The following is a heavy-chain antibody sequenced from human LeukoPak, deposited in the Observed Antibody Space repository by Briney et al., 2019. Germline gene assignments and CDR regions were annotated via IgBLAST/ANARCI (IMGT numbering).Heavy chain of an antibody. CDR3: ARDWGVGRRDY. Sequence: GGSLGLSCAASGFTFSDYYMSWIRQAPGKGLEWVSYISSSASSIYYADSVEGRFTISRDNVKNSLYLQMNSLRAEDTAVYYCARDWGVGRRDYWGQGTLVTVSS. V-gene: IGHV3-11*01. CDR2: ISSSASSI. J-gene: IGHJ4*02. D-gene: IGHD3-10*01. CDR1: GFTFSDYY.